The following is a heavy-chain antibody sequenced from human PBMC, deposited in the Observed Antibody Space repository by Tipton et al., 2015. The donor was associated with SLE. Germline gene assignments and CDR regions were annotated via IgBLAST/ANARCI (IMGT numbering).Heavy chain of an antibody. D-gene: IGHD3-16*01. CDR2: IYYSGST. V-gene: IGHV4-59*01. CDR1: GGSISSYY. CDR3: ARGDLYSDYVWGTLRGAFDI. Sequence: TLSLTCTVSGGSISSYYWSWIRQPPGKGLEWIGYIYYSGSTNYNPSLKSRVTISVDTSKNQFSLKLSSVTAADTAHYYCARGDLYSDYVWGTLRGAFDILGQGTVVTVSS. J-gene: IGHJ3*02.